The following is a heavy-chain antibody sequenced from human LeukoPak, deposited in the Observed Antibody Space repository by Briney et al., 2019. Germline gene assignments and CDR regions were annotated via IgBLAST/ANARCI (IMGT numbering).Heavy chain of an antibody. Sequence: SETLSLTCVVYGGSFSGYYWSWIRQPPGKGVECIGEINHSGSTNYNPSLKSRVTISVDTSKNQFSLKLSSVTAADTAVYYCARRKKLLWFGESFDYWGQGTLVTVSS. CDR2: INHSGST. V-gene: IGHV4-34*01. D-gene: IGHD3-10*01. J-gene: IGHJ4*02. CDR1: GGSFSGYY. CDR3: ARRKKLLWFGESFDY.